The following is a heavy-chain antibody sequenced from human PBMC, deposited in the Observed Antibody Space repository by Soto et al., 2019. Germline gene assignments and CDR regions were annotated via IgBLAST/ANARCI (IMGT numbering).Heavy chain of an antibody. V-gene: IGHV4-4*02. CDR3: AVSLDPYYYYYMDV. CDR2: IYHSGST. J-gene: IGHJ6*03. Sequence: SETLSLTCAVSSGSISSSNWWSWVRQPPGKGLEWIGEIYHSGSTNYNPSLKSRVTISVDKSKNQFSLKLSSVTAADTAVYYCAVSLDPYYYYYMDVWGKGTTVTVSS. CDR1: SGSISSSNW.